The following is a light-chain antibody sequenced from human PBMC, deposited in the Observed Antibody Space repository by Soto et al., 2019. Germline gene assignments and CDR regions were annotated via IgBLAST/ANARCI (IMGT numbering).Light chain of an antibody. V-gene: IGLV2-8*01. CDR2: EVT. J-gene: IGLJ2*01. CDR3: ASYGGNNNLL. CDR1: STDVGGYNY. Sequence: QSALTQPPSASGSPGQSVTISCTGTSTDVGGYNYVFWYQQHPGKAPKLMIFEVTKRPSGVPDRFSGSKFGNTASLTVSGLQAEDEADYYCASYGGNNNLLFGGGTKLTVL.